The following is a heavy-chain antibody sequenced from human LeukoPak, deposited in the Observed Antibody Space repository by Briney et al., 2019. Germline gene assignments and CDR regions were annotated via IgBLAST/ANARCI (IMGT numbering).Heavy chain of an antibody. CDR2: IKQDGSEK. J-gene: IGHJ3*02. V-gene: IGHV3-7*01. CDR1: GFTFSTYW. D-gene: IGHD3-9*01. CDR3: ARVLRHYGILTGYSTWGAFDI. Sequence: GGSLRLSCAASGFTFSTYWMSWVRQAPGKGLEGVANIKQDGSEKYYVDSVKGRFTISRDNAKNSLYLQMNSLRAEDTAVYYCARVLRHYGILTGYSTWGAFDIWGQGTMVTVSS.